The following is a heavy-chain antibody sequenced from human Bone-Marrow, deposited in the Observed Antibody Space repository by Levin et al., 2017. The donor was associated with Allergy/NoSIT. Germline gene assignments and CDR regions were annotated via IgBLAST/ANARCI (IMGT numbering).Heavy chain of an antibody. CDR3: AILYYDFWSASRAFHI. D-gene: IGHD3-3*01. CDR1: GFTFSSYS. Sequence: RTGGSLRLSCAASGFTFSSYSMNWVRQAPGKGLEWVSYIGSSSNAIYYADSVKGRFTISRDNAKNSLSLQMNSLRAEDTAVYYCAILYYDFWSASRAFHIWGQGTMVTVSS. CDR2: IGSSSNAI. V-gene: IGHV3-48*01. J-gene: IGHJ3*02.